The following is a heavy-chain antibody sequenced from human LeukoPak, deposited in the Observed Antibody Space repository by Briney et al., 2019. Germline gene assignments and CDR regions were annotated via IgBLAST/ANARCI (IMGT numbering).Heavy chain of an antibody. V-gene: IGHV3-21*01. CDR3: AKVAKYYYGSETYYFLEH. D-gene: IGHD3-10*01. CDR1: GFTFSSYS. CDR2: ISSSSSYM. J-gene: IGHJ1*01. Sequence: GGSLRLSCAASGFTFSSYSMNWVRQAPGKGLEWVSSISSSSSYMYYADSVKGRFTISRDNAKNPLYLQMNSLRVEDTAVYYCAKVAKYYYGSETYYFLEHWGQGTPVTASS.